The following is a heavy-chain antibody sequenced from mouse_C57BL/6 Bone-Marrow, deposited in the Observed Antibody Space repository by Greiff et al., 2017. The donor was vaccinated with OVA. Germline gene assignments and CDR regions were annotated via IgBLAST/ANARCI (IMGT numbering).Heavy chain of an antibody. J-gene: IGHJ1*03. D-gene: IGHD2-4*01. CDR1: GYTFTDYY. CDR3: ARKRTYDWHWYFDV. V-gene: IGHV1-26*01. CDR2: INPNNGGT. Sequence: EVQLQQSGPELVKPGASVKISCKASGYTFTDYYMNWVKQSHGKSLEWIGDINPNNGGTSYNQKFKGKATLTVDKSSSTAYMELRSLTSEDSAVYYCARKRTYDWHWYFDVGGTGTTVTVSS.